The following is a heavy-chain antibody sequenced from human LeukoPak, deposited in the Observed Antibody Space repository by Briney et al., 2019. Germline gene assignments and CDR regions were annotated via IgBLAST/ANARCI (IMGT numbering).Heavy chain of an antibody. CDR3: ARGYYDILTGYYRPTYYFDY. V-gene: IGHV4-34*01. Sequence: SETLSLTCAVYGGSFSGYYWSWIRQPPGKGLEWIGEINHSGSTNYNPSLKSRVTISVDTSKNQFSLKLSSVTAADTAVYYCARGYYDILTGYYRPTYYFDYWGQGTLVTVSS. CDR1: GGSFSGYY. CDR2: INHSGST. J-gene: IGHJ4*02. D-gene: IGHD3-9*01.